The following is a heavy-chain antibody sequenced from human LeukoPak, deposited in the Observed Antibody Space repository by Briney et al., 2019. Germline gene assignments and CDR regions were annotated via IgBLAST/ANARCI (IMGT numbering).Heavy chain of an antibody. J-gene: IGHJ4*02. V-gene: IGHV4-4*07. D-gene: IGHD4-17*01. Sequence: PSQTLSLTCTVSGGSISSYYWSWIRQPAGKGLEWIGRIYTSGSTNYSPSLKSRVTMSADTSKNQFSLKLSSVTAADPAVYYCAREPTVTTGLFDYWGQGTLVTVSS. CDR3: AREPTVTTGLFDY. CDR1: GGSISSYY. CDR2: IYTSGST.